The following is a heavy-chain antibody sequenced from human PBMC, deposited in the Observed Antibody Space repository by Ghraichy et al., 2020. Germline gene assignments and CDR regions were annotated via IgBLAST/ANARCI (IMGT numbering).Heavy chain of an antibody. CDR2: ISAYNGNT. V-gene: IGHV1-18*01. J-gene: IGHJ6*02. CDR3: ARETIAVAGTWGYYGMDV. CDR1: GYTFTSYG. Sequence: ASVKVSCKASGYTFTSYGISWVRQAPGQGLEWMGWISAYNGNTNYAQKLQGRVTMTTDTSTSTAYMELRRLRSDDTAVYYCARETIAVAGTWGYYGMDVWGQGTTVTVSS. D-gene: IGHD6-19*01.